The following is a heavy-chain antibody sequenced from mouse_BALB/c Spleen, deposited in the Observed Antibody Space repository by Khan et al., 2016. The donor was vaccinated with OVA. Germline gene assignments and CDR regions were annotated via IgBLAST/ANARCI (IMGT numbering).Heavy chain of an antibody. Sequence: VALVESGPGLVAPSQSLSITCTVSGFSLTSYGVSWVRQPPGKGLEWLGVIWGDGNTNFHSALRSRLSISKDNSKSQVFLKLNSLQTDDTATYYCAKDRGYYAVDYWGQGTSVTVSS. V-gene: IGHV2-3*01. J-gene: IGHJ4*01. CDR1: GFSLTSYG. CDR3: AKDRGYYAVDY. CDR2: IWGDGNT.